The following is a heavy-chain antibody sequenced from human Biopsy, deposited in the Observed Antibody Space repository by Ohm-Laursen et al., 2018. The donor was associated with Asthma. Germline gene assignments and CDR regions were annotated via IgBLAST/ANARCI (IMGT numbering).Heavy chain of an antibody. J-gene: IGHJ4*02. D-gene: IGHD2-15*01. V-gene: IGHV4-39*07. CDR3: AGFCSGGNCPDH. CDR1: GASITSSAYY. Sequence: GTLSLTCPVSGASITSSAYYWGWIRQPPGKGLEWIGSMYYGETTYYGPSLKSRVTISVDTSKKQISLRLSSVIAADTAVYYCAGFCSGGNCPDHWGQGTLVTVSS. CDR2: MYYGETT.